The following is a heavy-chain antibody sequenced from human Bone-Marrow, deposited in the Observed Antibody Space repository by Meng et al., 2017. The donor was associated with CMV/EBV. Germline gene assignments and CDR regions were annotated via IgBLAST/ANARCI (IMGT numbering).Heavy chain of an antibody. J-gene: IGHJ3*02. V-gene: IGHV4-39*07. CDR3: ARVDFWSGWDAFDI. CDR2: INHSGST. CDR1: GGSISSSSYY. D-gene: IGHD3-3*01. Sequence: SETLSLTCTVSGGSISSSSYYWGWIRQPPGKGLEWIGEINHSGSTNYNPSLKSRVTISVDTSKNQFSLKLSSVTAADTAVYYCARVDFWSGWDAFDIWGQGTMVAVSS.